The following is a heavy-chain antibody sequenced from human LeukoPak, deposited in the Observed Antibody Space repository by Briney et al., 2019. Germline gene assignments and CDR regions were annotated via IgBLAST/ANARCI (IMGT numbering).Heavy chain of an antibody. CDR2: VFYIANT. Sequence: PSETLSLTRSVSGGSISSNNYYWAWIRQPPGRGLEWVGSVFYIANTYYNVSLKSRLTISVDTSKNLFSLNLRSVTAADTAIYYCARRGSFYPFDFWGQGILVTVSS. CDR3: ARRGSFYPFDF. J-gene: IGHJ4*02. V-gene: IGHV4-39*01. CDR1: GGSISSNNYY. D-gene: IGHD3-10*01.